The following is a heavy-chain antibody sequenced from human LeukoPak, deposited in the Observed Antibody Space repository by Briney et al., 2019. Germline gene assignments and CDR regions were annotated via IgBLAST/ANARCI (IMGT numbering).Heavy chain of an antibody. Sequence: GASVKVSCKASGGTFSSYAISWVRQAPGQGLEWMGWINPNSGGTNYAQKFQGRVTMTRDTSISTAYMELSRLRSDDTAVYYCARDPDYGSGSYYNYWGQGTLVTVSS. J-gene: IGHJ4*02. CDR3: ARDPDYGSGSYYNY. D-gene: IGHD3-10*01. CDR2: INPNSGGT. CDR1: GGTFSSYA. V-gene: IGHV1-2*02.